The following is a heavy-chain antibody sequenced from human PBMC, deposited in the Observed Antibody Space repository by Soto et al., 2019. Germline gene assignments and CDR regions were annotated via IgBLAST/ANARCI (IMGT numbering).Heavy chain of an antibody. D-gene: IGHD3-3*01. CDR1: GGSFTNYS. V-gene: IGHV4-59*01. Sequence: SETLSLTCTVSGGSFTNYSWSWIRQPPGKGLEWIGYIYLSGSTNYNPSLKSRVTISKDPSKNQFSLTLRSVTAADTAVYFCARDFDFWSGYLSSYGMDVWGQGATVTVSS. J-gene: IGHJ6*02. CDR2: IYLSGST. CDR3: ARDFDFWSGYLSSYGMDV.